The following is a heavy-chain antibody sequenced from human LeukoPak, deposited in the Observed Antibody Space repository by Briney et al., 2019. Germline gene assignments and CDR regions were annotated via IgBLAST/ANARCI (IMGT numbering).Heavy chain of an antibody. J-gene: IGHJ4*02. D-gene: IGHD6-13*01. CDR2: ISYDGSNK. CDR1: GFTFSSYG. CDR3: ARYGIAAAGTTLDY. V-gene: IGHV3-30*19. Sequence: GGSLRLSCAASGFTFSSYGMHWVRQAPGKGLEWVAVISYDGSNKYYADSVKGRFTISRDNSKNTLYLQMNSLRAEDTAVYYCARYGIAAAGTTLDYRGQGTLVTVSS.